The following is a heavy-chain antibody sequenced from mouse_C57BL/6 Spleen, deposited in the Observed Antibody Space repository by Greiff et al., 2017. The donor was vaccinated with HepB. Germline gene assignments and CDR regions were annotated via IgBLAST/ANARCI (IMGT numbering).Heavy chain of an antibody. CDR1: GYTFTSYW. V-gene: IGHV1-59*01. CDR2: NDPSDSYT. D-gene: IGHD1-1*01. J-gene: IGHJ2*01. Sequence: QVQLQQPGAELVRPGTSVKLSCKASGYTFTSYWMHWVKQRPGQGLEWIGVNDPSDSYTNYNQKFKGKATLTVDTSSSTAYMQLSSLTSEDSAVYYCAPYGSGLGYWGQGTTLTVSS. CDR3: APYGSGLGY.